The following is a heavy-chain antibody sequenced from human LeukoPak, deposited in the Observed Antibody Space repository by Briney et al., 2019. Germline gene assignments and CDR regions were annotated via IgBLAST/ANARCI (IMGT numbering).Heavy chain of an antibody. D-gene: IGHD4-17*01. CDR1: GFTFSSYS. Sequence: GGSLRLSCAASGFTFSSYSMNWVRQAPGKGLEWASYISSSSSTIYYADSVRGRFTISRDNAKNSLYLQMNSLRAEDTAVYYCARDRATVTRNYYYYYMDVWGKGTTVTISS. CDR3: ARDRATVTRNYYYYYMDV. J-gene: IGHJ6*03. V-gene: IGHV3-48*01. CDR2: ISSSSSTI.